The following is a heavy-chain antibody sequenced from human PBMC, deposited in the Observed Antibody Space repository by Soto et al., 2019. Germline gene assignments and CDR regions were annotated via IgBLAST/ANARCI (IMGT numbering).Heavy chain of an antibody. V-gene: IGHV1-8*01. D-gene: IGHD6-19*01. CDR3: ARELSSGWFSN. CDR1: GYTFTSYD. CDR2: MNPNSGNT. J-gene: IGHJ4*02. Sequence: ASVKVSCKASGYTFTSYDINWVRQATGQGLEWMGWMNPNSGNTDYAQKFQGRVTMTRNTSISTAYMELSSLSSEDTAVFYCARELSSGWFSNWGQATLVTVSS.